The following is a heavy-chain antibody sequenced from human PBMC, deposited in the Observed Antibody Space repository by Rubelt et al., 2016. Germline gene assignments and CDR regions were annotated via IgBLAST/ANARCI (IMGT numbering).Heavy chain of an antibody. J-gene: IGHJ6*02. CDR1: AFTFSDSY. CDR2: ISSDSSKI. Sequence: GEPGGSLRISCAAAAFTFSDSYMSWIRQAPGKGQEWVSCISSDSSKIHYADSVKGRFTISRDNAKKSLYLQMNSLRAEDTALYYCAKDTRAVAYYYDGMDVWGQGTTVTVSS. CDR3: AKDTRAVAYYYDGMDV. V-gene: IGHV3-11*01. D-gene: IGHD6-19*01.